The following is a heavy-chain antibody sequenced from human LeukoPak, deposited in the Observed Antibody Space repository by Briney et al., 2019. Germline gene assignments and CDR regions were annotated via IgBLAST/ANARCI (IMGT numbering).Heavy chain of an antibody. V-gene: IGHV3-30*03. CDR3: ARVDWEGSGTYYFDS. J-gene: IGHJ4*02. CDR2: MSYDESNI. CDR1: GFTFSSYG. Sequence: GGSLRLSCAASGFTFSSYGMHWVRQAPGKGLQWVAVMSYDESNIYYADSVKGRFTISRDNSKNTLFLQMDSLATEDTAVYFCARVDWEGSGTYYFDSWGQGTLVTVSS. D-gene: IGHD1-26*01.